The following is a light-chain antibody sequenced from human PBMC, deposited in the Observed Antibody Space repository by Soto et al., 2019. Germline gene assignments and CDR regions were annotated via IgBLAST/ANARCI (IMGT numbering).Light chain of an antibody. J-gene: IGKJ3*01. Sequence: EIVLTQSPATLSLSPGERATLSCRASQTVSSSLAWYQQKPGQAPRLLIYEASNRATGIPARFSGSGSGADFTLTISSLEPEDFAIYYCQQRSNWLTFGPGTKVDIK. CDR1: QTVSSS. CDR3: QQRSNWLT. CDR2: EAS. V-gene: IGKV3-11*01.